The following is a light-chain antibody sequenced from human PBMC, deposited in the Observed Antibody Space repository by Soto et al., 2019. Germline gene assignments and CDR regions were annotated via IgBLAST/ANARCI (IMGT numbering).Light chain of an antibody. CDR1: QSVSSN. V-gene: IGKV3-15*01. Sequence: EIVMTQSPATLSVSPGERATLSCRASQSVSSNLAWYQQKPGQATRLLINGESTRATGIPARFSGSGSGTEFTLTISSLQSEDFAVYYWQQYNNWPPFTFGPGTKVDIK. CDR2: GES. CDR3: QQYNNWPPFT. J-gene: IGKJ3*01.